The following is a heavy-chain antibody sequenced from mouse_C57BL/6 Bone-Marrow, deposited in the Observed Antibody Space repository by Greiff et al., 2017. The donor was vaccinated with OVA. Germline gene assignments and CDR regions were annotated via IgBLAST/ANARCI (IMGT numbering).Heavy chain of an antibody. CDR1: GFTFSSYA. J-gene: IGHJ3*01. Sequence: EVQRVESGEGLVKPGGSLKLSCAASGFTFSSYAMSWVRQTPEKRLEWVAYISSGGDYIYYADTVKGRFTISRDNARNTLYLQMSSLKSEDTAMYYGTRGPCYYSNYAAWFAYWGQGTLVTVSA. V-gene: IGHV5-9-1*02. CDR2: ISSGGDYI. CDR3: TRGPCYYSNYAAWFAY. D-gene: IGHD2-5*01.